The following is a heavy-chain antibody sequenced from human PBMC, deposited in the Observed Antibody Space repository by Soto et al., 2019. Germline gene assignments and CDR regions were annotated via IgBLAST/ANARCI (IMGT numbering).Heavy chain of an antibody. CDR3: ARVRQWRTIAVAGPFDY. V-gene: IGHV4-59*01. Sequence: SEAQSLTYNVSGGTISSYCLSWIRQPIGKGLEWIGYIYYSGSTNYNPSLKSRVTISVDTSKNQFSLKLSSVTAADTAVYYCARVRQWRTIAVAGPFDYWGQGTLVTVSS. J-gene: IGHJ4*02. CDR1: GGTISSYC. CDR2: IYYSGST. D-gene: IGHD6-19*01.